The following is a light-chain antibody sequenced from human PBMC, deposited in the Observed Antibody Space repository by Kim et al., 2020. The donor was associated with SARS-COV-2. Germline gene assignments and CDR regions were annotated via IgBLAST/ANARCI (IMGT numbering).Light chain of an antibody. V-gene: IGKV1-17*01. CDR1: QDIRND. J-gene: IGKJ5*01. CDR3: LQHNSYPIT. Sequence: ASVGDRVTSTCRASQDIRNDLGWYQQSQGRAPKRLIYGASSLQSGVPSRFSGSGSGTEFTLTISSLQPEDFATYFCLQHNSYPITFGQGTRLEIK. CDR2: GAS.